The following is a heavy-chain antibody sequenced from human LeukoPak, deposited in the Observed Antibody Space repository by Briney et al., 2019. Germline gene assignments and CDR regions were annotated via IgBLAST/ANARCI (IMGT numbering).Heavy chain of an antibody. CDR1: GGTFSSYA. J-gene: IGHJ3*02. Sequence: SVKVSCKASGGTFSSYAISWVRQAPGQGLEWMGGIIPIFGTANYAQKFQGRVTITTDESTSTAYMELSSLRSEDTAVYYCARGPDTAMVRDAFDIWGQGTMVTVSS. D-gene: IGHD5-18*01. V-gene: IGHV1-69*05. CDR2: IIPIFGTA. CDR3: ARGPDTAMVRDAFDI.